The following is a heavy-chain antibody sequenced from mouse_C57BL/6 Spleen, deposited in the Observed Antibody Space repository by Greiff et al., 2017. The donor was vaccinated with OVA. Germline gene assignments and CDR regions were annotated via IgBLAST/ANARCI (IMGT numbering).Heavy chain of an antibody. CDR1: GVDFSRYW. CDR3: ASSFITFAY. V-gene: IGHV4-1*01. J-gene: IGHJ3*01. D-gene: IGHD1-1*01. Sequence: ASGVDFSRYWMSWVRRAPGKGLEWIGEINPDSSTINYAPSLKDKFIISRDNAKNTLYLQMSKVRSEDTALYYCASSFITFAYWGQGTLVTVSA. CDR2: INPDSSTI.